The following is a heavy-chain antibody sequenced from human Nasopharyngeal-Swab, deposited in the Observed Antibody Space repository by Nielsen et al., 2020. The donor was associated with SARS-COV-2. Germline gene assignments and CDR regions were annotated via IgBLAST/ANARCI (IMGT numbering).Heavy chain of an antibody. V-gene: IGHV3-48*04. CDR2: ISSSSSNI. J-gene: IGHJ6*02. CDR3: ARDARLTIFGVDPPGYYGMDV. CDR1: GFTFSSYS. D-gene: IGHD3-3*01. Sequence: GGSLTLSCAASGFTFSSYSLNWVRQAPGKGLEWVSFISSSSSNIKYADSVKGRFTISRDNAKNSLYLQMNSLRAEDTAVYYCARDARLTIFGVDPPGYYGMDVWGQGTTVTVSS.